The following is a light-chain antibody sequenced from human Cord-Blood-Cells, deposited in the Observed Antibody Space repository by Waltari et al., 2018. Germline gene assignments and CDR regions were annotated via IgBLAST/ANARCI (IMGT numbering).Light chain of an antibody. CDR3: SSYTSSSTVV. V-gene: IGLV2-14*01. Sequence: QSALTQPASVSGSPGQSITISCTGTSSDVGGYNYVSWYQQHPGKAPKLMIYDVSNRPSGVPNRFTGSKCGNTASLTISGLQAEDEADYYCSSYTSSSTVVFGGGTKLTVL. CDR1: SSDVGGYNY. J-gene: IGLJ2*01. CDR2: DVS.